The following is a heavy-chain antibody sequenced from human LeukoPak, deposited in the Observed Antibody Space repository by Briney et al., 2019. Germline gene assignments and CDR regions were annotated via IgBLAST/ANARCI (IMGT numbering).Heavy chain of an antibody. CDR3: ARARSFYGSGSYRPYYYGMDV. D-gene: IGHD3-10*01. CDR1: GGSISSYY. Sequence: PSETLSLTCTVSGGSISSYYWSWIRQPPGKGLEWIGYIYYSGSINYNPSLKSRVTISVDTSKNQFSLKLSSVTAADTAVYYCARARSFYGSGSYRPYYYGMDVWGQGTTVTVSS. V-gene: IGHV4-59*01. CDR2: IYYSGSI. J-gene: IGHJ6*02.